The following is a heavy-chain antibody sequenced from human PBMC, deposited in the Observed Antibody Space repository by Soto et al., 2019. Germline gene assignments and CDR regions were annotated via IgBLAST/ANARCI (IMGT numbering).Heavy chain of an antibody. CDR3: ARDRTRIRFLEWFPPYGIDV. CDR2: INHSGST. D-gene: IGHD3-3*01. Sequence: SETLSLTCAVYGGSFSGYYWSWIRQPPGKGLEWIGEINHSGSTNYNPSLKSRVTISVDTSKNQFSLKLSSVTAADTTVYYCARDRTRIRFLEWFPPYGIDVWGQGTTVTVSS. V-gene: IGHV4-34*01. J-gene: IGHJ6*02. CDR1: GGSFSGYY.